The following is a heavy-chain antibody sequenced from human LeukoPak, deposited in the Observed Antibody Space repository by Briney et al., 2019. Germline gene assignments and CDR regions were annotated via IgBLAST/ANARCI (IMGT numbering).Heavy chain of an antibody. D-gene: IGHD6-13*01. CDR1: GGSFSGYY. Sequence: SETLSLTCAVYGGSFSGYYWSWIRQPPGKGLEWIGEINHSGSTNYNPSLKSRVTISVDTSKNQFSLKLSSVTAADTAVYYCARGGDAYSSSWYHAFDIWGQGTMVTVSS. J-gene: IGHJ3*02. CDR2: INHSGST. CDR3: ARGGDAYSSSWYHAFDI. V-gene: IGHV4-34*01.